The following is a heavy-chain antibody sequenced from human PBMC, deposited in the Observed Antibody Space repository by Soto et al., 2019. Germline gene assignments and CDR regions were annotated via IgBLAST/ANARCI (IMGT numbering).Heavy chain of an antibody. CDR2: ITWNSDMI. D-gene: IGHD2-2*01. Sequence: GGSLRLSCTASGFTFGEFAMHWVRRPPGKGLEWVASITWNSDMIAYADSVKGRFTISRDNGENSLYLQLRSLRREDTAVYYCEKVGYAFGYSAMDVWGLGTPVTVSS. V-gene: IGHV3-9*01. CDR3: EKVGYAFGYSAMDV. J-gene: IGHJ6*02. CDR1: GFTFGEFA.